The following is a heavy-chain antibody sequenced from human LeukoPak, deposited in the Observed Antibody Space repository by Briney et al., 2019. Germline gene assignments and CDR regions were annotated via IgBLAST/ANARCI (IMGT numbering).Heavy chain of an antibody. J-gene: IGHJ6*04. CDR1: GYTFTSYD. D-gene: IGHD5-24*01. CDR2: MNPNSGNT. V-gene: IGHV1-8*01. Sequence: ASVKVSCKASGYTFTSYDINWVRQATGQGLEWMGWMNPNSGNTGYALKFQGRVTMTRNTSISTAYMELSSLRSEDTAVYYCARGSQRWLQFVPPSNMDVWGKGTTVTVSS. CDR3: ARGSQRWLQFVPPSNMDV.